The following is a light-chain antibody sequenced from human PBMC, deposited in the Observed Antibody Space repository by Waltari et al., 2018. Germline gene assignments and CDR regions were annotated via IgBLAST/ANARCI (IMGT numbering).Light chain of an antibody. CDR3: QSYDNNIVL. CDR2: EDD. Sequence: NFMLTQPHSVSESPGKTVTISCTRNSGDIVGDYVQWYQQRPGSAPTTVIYEDDQRPSGVPDRFSGSIDTSNSASLTISGLRTEDEADYYCQSYDNNIVLFGGGTKLTVL. J-gene: IGLJ2*01. V-gene: IGLV6-57*03. CDR1: SGDIVGDY.